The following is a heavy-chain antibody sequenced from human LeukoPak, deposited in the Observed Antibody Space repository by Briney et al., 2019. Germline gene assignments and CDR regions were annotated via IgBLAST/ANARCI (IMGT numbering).Heavy chain of an antibody. CDR3: AGLIPEADYTRYYYYYGMDL. D-gene: IGHD4-11*01. J-gene: IGHJ6*02. CDR2: IVHSGST. Sequence: PSETLSLTCAVHGGSFSDFYWSWIRQPPGKGLEWIGEIVHSGSTNYNPSLKSRVSISVDTSKNQFSLRLSSVTAADTAVYFCAGLIPEADYTRYYYYYGMDLWGQGTTVTVSS. CDR1: GGSFSDFY. V-gene: IGHV4-34*12.